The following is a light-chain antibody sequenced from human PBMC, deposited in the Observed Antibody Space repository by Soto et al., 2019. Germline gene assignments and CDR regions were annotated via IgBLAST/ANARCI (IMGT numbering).Light chain of an antibody. Sequence: QTVVTQEPSFSVSPGGTVTLTCGLSSGSVSSSNNPSWYQQTPGQAPRTLIYSTDTRSSGVPDRFSGSILGNKAALTITGAQADDESDYYCVLYMGSGIWVFGGGTKVTVL. CDR3: VLYMGSGIWV. J-gene: IGLJ3*02. CDR2: STD. CDR1: SGSVSSSNN. V-gene: IGLV8-61*01.